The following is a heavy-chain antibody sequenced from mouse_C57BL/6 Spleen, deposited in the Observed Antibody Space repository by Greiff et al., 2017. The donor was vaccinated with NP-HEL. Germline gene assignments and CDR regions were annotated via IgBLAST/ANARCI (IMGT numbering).Heavy chain of an antibody. CDR1: GFTFSDYG. D-gene: IGHD1-1*01. CDR3: ARKYYGSSSFAY. V-gene: IGHV5-17*01. CDR2: ISSGSSTI. Sequence: EVKLVESGGGLVKPGGSLKLSCAASGFTFSDYGMHWVRQAPEKGLEWVAYISSGSSTIYYADTVKGRFTISRDNAKNTLFLQMTSLRSEDTAMYYCARKYYGSSSFAYWGQGTLVTVSA. J-gene: IGHJ3*01.